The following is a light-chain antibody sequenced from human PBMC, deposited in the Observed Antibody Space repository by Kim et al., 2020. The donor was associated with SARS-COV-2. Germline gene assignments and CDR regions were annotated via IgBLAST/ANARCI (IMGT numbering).Light chain of an antibody. J-gene: IGLJ2*01. CDR1: SLRIYS. CDR2: DDT. CDR3: NSWDISGHLVA. V-gene: IGLV3-19*01. Sequence: SSELTQDPAVSVALGQTVRITCQGDSLRIYSASWYQQKPGQAPIPVIYDDTNGASGIPDRVSGPRSGNTASLTITGAQAEDEADYYCNSWDISGHLVAFG.